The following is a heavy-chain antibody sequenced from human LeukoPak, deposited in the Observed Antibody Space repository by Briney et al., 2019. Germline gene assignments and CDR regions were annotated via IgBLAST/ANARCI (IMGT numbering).Heavy chain of an antibody. CDR2: IYNSDTT. Sequence: PSETLSLTCTVSGGSISSYYWSWIRQPPGKGLEWIGYIYNSDTTNYNPSLKSRVTISADTSKNQVFLKMTSVTAADTAMYYCASQRITDFGVVIPRGFDSWGQGTLVPVSS. D-gene: IGHD3-3*01. CDR1: GGSISSYY. J-gene: IGHJ4*02. CDR3: ASQRITDFGVVIPRGFDS. V-gene: IGHV4-4*09.